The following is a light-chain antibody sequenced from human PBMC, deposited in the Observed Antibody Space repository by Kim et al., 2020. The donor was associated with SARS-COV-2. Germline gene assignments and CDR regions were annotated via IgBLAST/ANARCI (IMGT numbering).Light chain of an antibody. Sequence: SFGDRVPIPCRASQDIWNDFVCYPQNPGRAPNRLIYGASSLQSVVPSRFRGSGSGTEFTLTIRSVQPEDFATYFCLQHSTYPITFGQGTRLEIK. J-gene: IGKJ5*01. CDR1: QDIWND. CDR2: GAS. V-gene: IGKV1-17*01. CDR3: LQHSTYPIT.